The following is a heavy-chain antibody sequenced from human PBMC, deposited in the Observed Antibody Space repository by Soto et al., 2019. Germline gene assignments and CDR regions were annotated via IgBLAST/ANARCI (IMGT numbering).Heavy chain of an antibody. CDR2: ISSSSSYI. Sequence: GGSLRLSCAASGFTFSSYSMNWVRQAPGKGLEWVSSISSSSSYIYYADSVKGRFTISRDNAKNPLYLQMNSLRAEDTAVYYCARGGMMTTITWGQGTLVTVSS. V-gene: IGHV3-21*01. CDR3: ARGGMMTTIT. J-gene: IGHJ5*02. D-gene: IGHD4-4*01. CDR1: GFTFSSYS.